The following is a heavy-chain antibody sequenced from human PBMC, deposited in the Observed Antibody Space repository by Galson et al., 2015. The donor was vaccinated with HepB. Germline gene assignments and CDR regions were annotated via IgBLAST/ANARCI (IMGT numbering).Heavy chain of an antibody. Sequence: LRLSCAASGFTFSSYWMSWVRQAPGTGLEWVANIKQDGSEKYYVDSVKGRFTISRDNAKNSLYLQMNSLRAEDTAVYYCARDPLATHPPDWYFDLWGRGTLVTVSS. V-gene: IGHV3-7*01. J-gene: IGHJ2*01. CDR2: IKQDGSEK. CDR3: ARDPLATHPPDWYFDL. CDR1: GFTFSSYW.